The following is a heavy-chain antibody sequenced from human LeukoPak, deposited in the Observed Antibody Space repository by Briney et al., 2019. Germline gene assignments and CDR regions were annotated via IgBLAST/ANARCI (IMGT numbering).Heavy chain of an antibody. CDR2: MYYSGSP. CDR3: ARHRSQLLWGDFDY. J-gene: IGHJ4*02. CDR1: GVSISSYY. V-gene: IGHV4-59*08. D-gene: IGHD2-2*01. Sequence: PSETLSLTCTVSGVSISSYYWSWIRQPPAKGLEWIGCMYYSGSPNYNPSLKSRVTISVDTSKNQFSLKLSSVTAADTAVYYCARHRSQLLWGDFDYWGQGTLVTVSS.